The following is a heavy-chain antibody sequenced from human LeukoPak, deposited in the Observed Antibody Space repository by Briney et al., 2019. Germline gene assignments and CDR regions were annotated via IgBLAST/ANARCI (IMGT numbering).Heavy chain of an antibody. CDR2: ISWDGGST. V-gene: IGHV3-43D*04. CDR3: AKDVHSSSSGLGY. CDR1: GFTFDDYA. J-gene: IGHJ4*02. Sequence: GGSLRLSCAASGFTFDDYAVHWVRQAPGKGLEWVSLISWDGGSTHYADSVKGRFTISRDNSKNSLYLQMNGLRPEDTALYYCAKDVHSSSSGLGYWGQGTLVTVSS. D-gene: IGHD6-6*01.